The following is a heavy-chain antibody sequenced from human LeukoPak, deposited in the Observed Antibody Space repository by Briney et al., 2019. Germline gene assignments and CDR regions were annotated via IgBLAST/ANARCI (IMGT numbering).Heavy chain of an antibody. Sequence: PGGSLRLSCAASGFSVSSNYMSWVRQAPGKGLEWVSFIHSGGTYYVESVKGRFTISRDNSKNTVYLRMNSLRAEDTAMYYCAPEGPVFGVRGQGSLVTVSS. J-gene: IGHJ4*02. CDR2: IHSGGT. CDR1: GFSVSSNY. CDR3: APEGPVFGV. D-gene: IGHD3-3*01. V-gene: IGHV3-66*01.